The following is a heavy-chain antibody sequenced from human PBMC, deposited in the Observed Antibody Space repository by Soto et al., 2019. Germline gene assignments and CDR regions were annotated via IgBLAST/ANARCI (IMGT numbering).Heavy chain of an antibody. CDR3: ARRYGGILDY. J-gene: IGHJ4*02. CDR1: GGSLSSYY. D-gene: IGHD4-17*01. V-gene: IGHV4-59*08. CDR2: IYYSGST. Sequence: QVQLQESGPGLVKPSETLSLTCTVSGGSLSSYYWSWIRQPPGKGLEWIGYIYYSGSTNYNPPLKSRVTISVDTSKNQFSLKLSSETAADTAVYYSARRYGGILDYWGQGTLVTVSS.